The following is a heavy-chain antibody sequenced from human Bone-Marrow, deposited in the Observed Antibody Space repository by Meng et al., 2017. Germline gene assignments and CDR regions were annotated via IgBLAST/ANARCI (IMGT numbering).Heavy chain of an antibody. V-gene: IGHV3-30*01. Sequence: VASGGGVVQPGRSLRLSCAASGFTFSSYAMHWVRQAPGKGLEWVAVISYDGSNKYYADSVKGRFTISRDNSKNTLYLQMNSLRAEDTAVYYCAGVHFDYWGQGTLVTVSS. CDR2: ISYDGSNK. CDR3: AGVHFDY. J-gene: IGHJ4*02. CDR1: GFTFSSYA.